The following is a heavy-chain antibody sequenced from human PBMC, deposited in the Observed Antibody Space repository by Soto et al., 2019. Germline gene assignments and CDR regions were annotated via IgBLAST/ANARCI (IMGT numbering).Heavy chain of an antibody. CDR3: AGGSDYSTQTPAEYFQH. V-gene: IGHV1-69*06. CDR1: GGSFNSYA. Sequence: PSVKVSCKASGGSFNSYALSWVRQAPGQGLEWMGGLIPVFDAINYAQKFQGRVTISADKSTSTAYMELRSLRSEDTAVYYCAGGSDYSTQTPAEYFQHWGQGTLVTVSS. CDR2: LIPVFDAI. J-gene: IGHJ1*01. D-gene: IGHD2-2*01.